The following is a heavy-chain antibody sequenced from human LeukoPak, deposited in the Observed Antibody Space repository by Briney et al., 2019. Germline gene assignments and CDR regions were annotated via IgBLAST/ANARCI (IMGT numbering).Heavy chain of an antibody. D-gene: IGHD6-19*01. J-gene: IGHJ5*02. CDR3: ARHSAQYSSGWYNWFDP. Sequence: GESLKISCKGSGYSFTSYWIGWVRQMPGKGLEWMGIIYPGDSDTRYSPSFQGQVTISADKSMSTAYLQWNSLKASDTAIYYCARHSAQYSSGWYNWFDPWGQGTLVTVSS. V-gene: IGHV5-51*01. CDR1: GYSFTSYW. CDR2: IYPGDSDT.